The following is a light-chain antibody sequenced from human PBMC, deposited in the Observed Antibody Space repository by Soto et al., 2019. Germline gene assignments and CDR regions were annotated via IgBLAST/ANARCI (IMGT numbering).Light chain of an antibody. Sequence: QPVLTQPPSASGTPGQRVTISCSGSRSNIGRSNVYWYQQLPGTAPKLLIYKNSQRPSWVSHRFSGSKSGTSASLAISGLRYEDDADYYCAEGDDSLGGAVFGGGTQLTVL. CDR1: RSNIGRSN. CDR3: AEGDDSLGGAV. CDR2: KNS. V-gene: IGLV1-47*01. J-gene: IGLJ7*01.